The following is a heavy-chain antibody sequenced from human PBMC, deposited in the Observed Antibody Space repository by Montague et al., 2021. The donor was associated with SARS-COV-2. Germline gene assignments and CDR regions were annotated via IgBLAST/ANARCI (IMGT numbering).Heavy chain of an antibody. CDR3: ARTSRGSRYFYGVDV. J-gene: IGHJ6*02. CDR1: GASISDYY. Sequence: SETLSLTCTVSGASISDYYWSWIRQPPGMGLDWIGYIFRSGATNYNPPLKSRVIISLDTSKSQFSLRLSSVTAADTAIYYCARTSRGSRYFYGVDVWGQGTTVTVSS. CDR2: IFRSGAT. D-gene: IGHD3-10*01. V-gene: IGHV4-59*01.